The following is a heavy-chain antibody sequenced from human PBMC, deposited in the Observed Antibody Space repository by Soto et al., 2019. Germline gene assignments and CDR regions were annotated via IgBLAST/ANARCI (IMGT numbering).Heavy chain of an antibody. V-gene: IGHV3-21*01. CDR2: ISSSSSYI. Sequence: PGGSLRLSCAASGFTFSSYSMNWVRQAPGKGLEWVSSISSSSSYIYYADSVKGRFTISRDNAKNSLYLQMNSLRAEDTAVYYCARDCSGGSCSKDYWGQGTLVTVSS. J-gene: IGHJ4*02. D-gene: IGHD2-15*01. CDR3: ARDCSGGSCSKDY. CDR1: GFTFSSYS.